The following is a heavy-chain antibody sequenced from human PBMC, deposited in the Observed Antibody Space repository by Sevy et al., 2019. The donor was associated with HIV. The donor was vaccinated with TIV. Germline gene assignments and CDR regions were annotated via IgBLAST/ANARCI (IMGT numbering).Heavy chain of an antibody. CDR1: GFTFTLYA. Sequence: GGSLRLSCAASGFTFTLYAIHWVRQAPGKGLEWVALISYSGTNKYYADSVKGRFTISRDDSKNTAYLQMTNLRTDDTAVYYCARGAVENSTDDCYHRFDYWGQGTQVTVSS. CDR2: ISYSGTNK. D-gene: IGHD2-21*02. J-gene: IGHJ4*02. CDR3: ARGAVENSTDDCYHRFDY. V-gene: IGHV3-30-3*01.